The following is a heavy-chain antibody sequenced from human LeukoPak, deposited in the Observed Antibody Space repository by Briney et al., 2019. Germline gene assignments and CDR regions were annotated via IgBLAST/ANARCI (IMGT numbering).Heavy chain of an antibody. Sequence: SETLSLXCTVSGGSISSYYWSWSRQPPGKGLEWIGYIYYSGSTNYNPSLKSRVTISVDTSKNQFSLKLSSVTAADTAVYYCAGASYDSSGVHWGQGTLVTVSS. J-gene: IGHJ4*02. CDR3: AGASYDSSGVH. V-gene: IGHV4-59*01. CDR2: IYYSGST. D-gene: IGHD3-22*01. CDR1: GGSISSYY.